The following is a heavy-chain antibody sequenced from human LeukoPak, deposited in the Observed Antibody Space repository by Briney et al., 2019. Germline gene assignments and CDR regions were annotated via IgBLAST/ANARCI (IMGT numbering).Heavy chain of an antibody. CDR1: GFTVSSNY. D-gene: IGHD2-8*01. V-gene: IGHV3-66*01. CDR2: IYSGGST. J-gene: IGHJ4*02. CDR3: ATHLFVYYYDY. Sequence: PGGSLRLSCAASGFTVSSNYMSWVRQAPGKGLEWVSVIYSGGSTYNADSVKGRFTISRDNSKNTLYLQMNSLRAEDTAVYFCATHLFVYYYDYWGQGTLVTVTS.